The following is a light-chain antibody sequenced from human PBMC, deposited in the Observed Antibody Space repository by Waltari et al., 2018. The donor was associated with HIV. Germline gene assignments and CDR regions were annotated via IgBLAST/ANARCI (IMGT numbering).Light chain of an antibody. J-gene: IGLJ2*01. CDR2: QDD. Sequence: SYEVTQPPSVAVSPGQTASITCSGYELGDKYTCWYQQKPGKSPLLVIYQDDKRPSVIPARVSACSSGHTATLTISGTLPMDEADYYCQAWGSTTSGVFGRGTKLTVL. CDR1: ELGDKY. V-gene: IGLV3-1*01. CDR3: QAWGSTTSGV.